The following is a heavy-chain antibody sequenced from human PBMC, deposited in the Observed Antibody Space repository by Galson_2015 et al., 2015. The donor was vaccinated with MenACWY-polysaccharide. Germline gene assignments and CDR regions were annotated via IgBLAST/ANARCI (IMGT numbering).Heavy chain of an antibody. Sequence: SVKVSCKASGYTFTGYYMHWVRQAPGQGLEWMGWINPNSGGTNYAQKFQGRVTMTRDTSISTAYMELSRLRPDDTAVYYCARERGYYYDSSGYYQDAFDIWGQGTMVTVSS. J-gene: IGHJ3*02. D-gene: IGHD3-22*01. CDR1: GYTFTGYY. V-gene: IGHV1-2*02. CDR3: ARERGYYYDSSGYYQDAFDI. CDR2: INPNSGGT.